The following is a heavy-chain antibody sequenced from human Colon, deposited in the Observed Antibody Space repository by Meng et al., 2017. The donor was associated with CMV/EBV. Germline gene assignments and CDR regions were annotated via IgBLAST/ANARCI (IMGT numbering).Heavy chain of an antibody. CDR2: MYYSDT. D-gene: IGHD6-13*01. Sequence: QAQLQESGPGLVNPSETLSLTCTVSGGSISGYCWSWIRQPPGKGLEWIGYMYYSDTNYNRSLESRVIISGDTSKNQFSLRLNSVTAADTAVYYCALRGSAAGTFQYWGQGTRVTCAS. CDR1: GGSISGYC. J-gene: IGHJ1*01. CDR3: ALRGSAAGTFQY. V-gene: IGHV4-59*01.